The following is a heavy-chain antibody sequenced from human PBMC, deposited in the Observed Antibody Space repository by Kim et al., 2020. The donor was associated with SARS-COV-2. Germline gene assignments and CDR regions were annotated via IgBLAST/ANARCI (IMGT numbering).Heavy chain of an antibody. CDR1: GFTFSSYA. CDR2: ISYDGSNK. CDR3: ARTSVDTSYAFDI. J-gene: IGHJ3*02. V-gene: IGHV3-30-3*01. D-gene: IGHD2-2*01. Sequence: GGSLRLSCAASGFTFSSYAMHWVRQAPGKGLEWVAVISYDGSNKYYADSVKGRFTISRDNSKNTLYLQMNSLRAEDTAVYYCARTSVDTSYAFDIWGQGTMVTVSS.